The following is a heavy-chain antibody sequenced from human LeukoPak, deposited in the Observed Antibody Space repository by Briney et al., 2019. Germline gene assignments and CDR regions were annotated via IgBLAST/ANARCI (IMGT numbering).Heavy chain of an antibody. CDR3: ARTSGHSAGTTVTTQYNWFDP. Sequence: GGSLRLSCAASGFTFSSYSMNWVRQAPGKGLEWVSYISSSSSTIYYADSVKGRFTISRDNAKNSLYLQLNSLRDEDTALYSCARTSGHSAGTTVTTQYNWFDPWGQGTLVTVSS. CDR2: ISSSSSTI. D-gene: IGHD4-17*01. J-gene: IGHJ5*02. V-gene: IGHV3-48*02. CDR1: GFTFSSYS.